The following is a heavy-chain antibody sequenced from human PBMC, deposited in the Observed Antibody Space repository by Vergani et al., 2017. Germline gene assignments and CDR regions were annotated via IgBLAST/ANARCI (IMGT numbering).Heavy chain of an antibody. Sequence: QVQLVQSGAEVKKPGSSVKVSCKASGGTFSSYAISWVRQAPGQGLEWMGGIIPIFGTANYAQKFQGRVTITADESTSTAYMELSSLRSEDTAVYYCARVRDDFWSGRIYYYMDVWGKGTTVTVSS. J-gene: IGHJ6*03. CDR1: GGTFSSYA. V-gene: IGHV1-69*01. CDR2: IIPIFGTA. D-gene: IGHD3-3*01. CDR3: ARVRDDFWSGRIYYYMDV.